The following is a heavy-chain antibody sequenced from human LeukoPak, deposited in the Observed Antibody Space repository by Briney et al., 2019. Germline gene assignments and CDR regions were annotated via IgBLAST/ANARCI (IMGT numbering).Heavy chain of an antibody. CDR2: ISSSSSYI. CDR1: GFTFSSYS. J-gene: IGHJ4*02. Sequence: PGGSLRLSCAASGFTFSSYSMNWVRQAPGKGLEWVSSISSSSSYIYYADSVKGRFTISRDNAKNSLYLQMNSLRAEDTAVYYCARDGSLRYYFDYWGQGTLVTVSS. V-gene: IGHV3-21*01. D-gene: IGHD1-26*01. CDR3: ARDGSLRYYFDY.